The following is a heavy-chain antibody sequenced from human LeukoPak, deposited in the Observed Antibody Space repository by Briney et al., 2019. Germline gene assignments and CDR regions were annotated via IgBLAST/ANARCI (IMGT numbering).Heavy chain of an antibody. D-gene: IGHD3-3*01. CDR3: ARHSGTIFGVVTPRYFDY. CDR2: IYPSDSDT. V-gene: IGHV5-51*01. Sequence: GESLKISCKGSGYSFTSYWIGWVRQMPGKGLEWMGIIYPSDSDTRYSPSFQGQVTISADKSISTAYLQWSSLKASDTAMYYCARHSGTIFGVVTPRYFDYWGQGTLVTVSS. J-gene: IGHJ4*02. CDR1: GYSFTSYW.